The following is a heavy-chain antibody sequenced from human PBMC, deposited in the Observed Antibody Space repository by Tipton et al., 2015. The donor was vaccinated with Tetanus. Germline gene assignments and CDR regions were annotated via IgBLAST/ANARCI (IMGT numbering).Heavy chain of an antibody. Sequence: SLRLSCAASGFTVSNNYMYWVRRAPGKGLEWVSVIYSGGSTYYADSVKGRFTISRDNSKNTLYLQMNSLGAEDTAVYYCAREVGGSPRPSYYGMDVWGQGTTVTVSS. CDR2: IYSGGST. CDR3: AREVGGSPRPSYYGMDV. J-gene: IGHJ6*02. V-gene: IGHV3-53*01. D-gene: IGHD6-25*01. CDR1: GFTVSNNY.